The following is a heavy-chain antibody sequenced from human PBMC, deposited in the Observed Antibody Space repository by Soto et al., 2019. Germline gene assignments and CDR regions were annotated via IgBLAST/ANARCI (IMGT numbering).Heavy chain of an antibody. Sequence: ASVKVSCKASGGTFSSYAISWVRQAPGQGLEWMGGIIPIFGTANYAQKFQGRVTITADESTSTAYMELSSLRSEDTAVYYCARQHSSGYYNWFDPWGQGTLVTVSS. CDR1: GGTFSSYA. D-gene: IGHD3-22*01. J-gene: IGHJ5*02. CDR2: IIPIFGTA. V-gene: IGHV1-69*13. CDR3: ARQHSSGYYNWFDP.